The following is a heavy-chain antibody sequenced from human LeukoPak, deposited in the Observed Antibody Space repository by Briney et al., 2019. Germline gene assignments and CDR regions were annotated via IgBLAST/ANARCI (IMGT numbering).Heavy chain of an antibody. J-gene: IGHJ3*02. V-gene: IGHV3-23*01. CDR1: GFTFRSHA. CDR2: ISGSGGST. D-gene: IGHD3-9*01. Sequence: PGGSLRLSCAASGFTFRSHAMSWVRQAPGKGLEWVSAISGSGGSTYYADSVKGRFTISRDISKKTLYLQMNSLRAEDTALYYCAKDVRYLDYLVDDAFDIWGQGTMVTVSS. CDR3: AKDVRYLDYLVDDAFDI.